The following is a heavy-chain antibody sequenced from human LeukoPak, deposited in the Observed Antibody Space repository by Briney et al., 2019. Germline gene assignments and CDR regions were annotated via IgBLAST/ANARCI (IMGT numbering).Heavy chain of an antibody. CDR2: IYYSGST. Sequence: SETLSLTCTVSGGSISSGDYYWNWIRQPPGKGLEWIGYIYYSGSTYYSSSLKSRVTMSVDTSKNQFSLKLSSVTAADTAVYYCAREVYGSGTRGNWFDPWGQGTLVTVSS. CDR1: GGSISSGDYY. CDR3: AREVYGSGTRGNWFDP. J-gene: IGHJ5*02. D-gene: IGHD3-10*01. V-gene: IGHV4-30-4*01.